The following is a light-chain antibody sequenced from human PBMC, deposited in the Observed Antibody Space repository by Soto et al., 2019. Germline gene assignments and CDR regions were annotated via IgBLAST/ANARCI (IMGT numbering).Light chain of an antibody. CDR1: QSVSSSY. J-gene: IGKJ2*01. CDR2: GAS. V-gene: IGKV3-20*01. CDR3: QQYQGT. Sequence: EIVLTQSPGTLSLSPGERVTLSCRASQSVSSSYLAWYQQKPGQAPRLLIYGASSRATGIPDRFSGSGSGTDFTLTISRLEPEDFAVYYCQQYQGTFGQGTKLEIK.